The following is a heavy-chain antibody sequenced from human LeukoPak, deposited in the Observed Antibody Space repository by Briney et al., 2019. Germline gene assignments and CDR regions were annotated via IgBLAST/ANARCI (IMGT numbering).Heavy chain of an antibody. CDR2: ISSSSSSM. V-gene: IGHV3-48*01. J-gene: IGHJ4*02. Sequence: GGSLRLSCAASGFTFSSYSMNWVRQAPGKGLEWVSYISSSSSSMYYADSVEGRFTISRDNAKNSLYLQMNSLRAEDTAVFYCARKGDYFDYWGQGTLVTVSS. CDR1: GFTFSSYS. CDR3: ARKGDYFDY.